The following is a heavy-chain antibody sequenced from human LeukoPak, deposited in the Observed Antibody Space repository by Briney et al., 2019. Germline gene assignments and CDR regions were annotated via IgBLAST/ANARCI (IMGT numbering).Heavy chain of an antibody. Sequence: WISLITWDGDTTHYADPVEGRFTISRDNSKNSLYLQMNSLRTEDTALYYCVKGGYGSRFDSWGQGTLVTVSS. CDR2: ITWDGDTT. D-gene: IGHD3-10*01. CDR3: VKGGYGSRFDS. J-gene: IGHJ4*02. V-gene: IGHV3-43*01.